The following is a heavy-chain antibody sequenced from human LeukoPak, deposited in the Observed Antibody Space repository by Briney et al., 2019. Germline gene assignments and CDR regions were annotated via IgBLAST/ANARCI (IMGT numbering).Heavy chain of an antibody. CDR3: ARWVLRFLNYMDV. D-gene: IGHD3-3*01. CDR2: IRYDGSNK. CDR1: GFTFSSYG. J-gene: IGHJ6*03. Sequence: SGGSLRLSCAASGFTFSSYGMHWVRQAPGKGLEWVAFIRYDGSNKYYADSVKGRFTISRDNSKNTLYLQMNSLRAEDTAVYYCARWVLRFLNYMDVWGKGTTVTVSS. V-gene: IGHV3-30*02.